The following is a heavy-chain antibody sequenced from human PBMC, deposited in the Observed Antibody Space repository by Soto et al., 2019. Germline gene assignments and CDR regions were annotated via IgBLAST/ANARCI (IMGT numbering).Heavy chain of an antibody. CDR2: IHNSGNT. D-gene: IGHD6-13*01. J-gene: IGHJ4*02. Sequence: SETLSLTCTVSGASITTYDWSWIRQPPGKGLEWVGYIHNSGNTNYSPSLKSRVTISRDTSRNQLSLKLSSVTTADTAVYYCARDPGNSSTWYFDYWGQGALVTVSS. CDR3: ARDPGNSSTWYFDY. V-gene: IGHV4-59*01. CDR1: GASITTYD.